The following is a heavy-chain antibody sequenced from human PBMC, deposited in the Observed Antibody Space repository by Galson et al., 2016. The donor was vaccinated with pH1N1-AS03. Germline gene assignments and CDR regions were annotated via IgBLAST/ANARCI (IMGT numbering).Heavy chain of an antibody. Sequence: SVKVSCKASGNTSSSNAITWARQAPGQGLEWVGGTIPIFGTANYAQKFQGRVTITADDSTSTVYMELSSLRAEDTAVYYCARILTRDGYTSTYLDYWGQGTLVTVSS. V-gene: IGHV1-69*13. CDR2: TIPIFGTA. J-gene: IGHJ4*02. D-gene: IGHD5-24*01. CDR3: ARILTRDGYTSTYLDY. CDR1: GNTSSSNA.